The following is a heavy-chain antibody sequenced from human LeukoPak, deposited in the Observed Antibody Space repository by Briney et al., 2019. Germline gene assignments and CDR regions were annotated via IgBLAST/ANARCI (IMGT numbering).Heavy chain of an antibody. D-gene: IGHD2-8*01. Sequence: SETLSLTCTVAGGSISSYYWSWIRQPPGEGLEWMGYIYYSGSTNYNPSLRSRVTISVDTSKNQSSLKLSSVTAADTAVYYCARGYCTNGVCYIGPFDYWGQGTLVTVSS. CDR2: IYYSGST. V-gene: IGHV4-59*01. CDR3: ARGYCTNGVCYIGPFDY. J-gene: IGHJ4*02. CDR1: GGSISSYY.